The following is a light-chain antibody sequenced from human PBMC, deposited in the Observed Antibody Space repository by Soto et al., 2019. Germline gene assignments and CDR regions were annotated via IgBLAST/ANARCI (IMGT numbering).Light chain of an antibody. V-gene: IGLV2-14*03. J-gene: IGLJ2*01. CDR3: SSYTSSSPLV. CDR2: GVS. Sequence: QSALTQPASVSGSPGQSITISCTGTSSDVGGYNYVSWYQQHPGKAPKLIIYGVSNRPSGVSNRFSGSKSDNTASLTISGLQAEDEADYYCSSYTSSSPLVFGGGTKLTVL. CDR1: SSDVGGYNY.